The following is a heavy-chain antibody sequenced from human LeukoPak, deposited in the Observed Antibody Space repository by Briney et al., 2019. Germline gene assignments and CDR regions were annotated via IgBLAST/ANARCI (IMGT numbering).Heavy chain of an antibody. V-gene: IGHV3-23*01. J-gene: IGHJ5*02. Sequence: GGSLRLSCAASGFTFSSYVMSWVRQAPGKGLEWVSTIGRSDDTYYADSLKGRFTISSDNFKNMLYLQMNSLRAEDTALYYCAKGLRGQLQLDHWGQGTLVTVSS. D-gene: IGHD4-11*01. CDR3: AKGLRGQLQLDH. CDR1: GFTFSSYV. CDR2: IGRSDDT.